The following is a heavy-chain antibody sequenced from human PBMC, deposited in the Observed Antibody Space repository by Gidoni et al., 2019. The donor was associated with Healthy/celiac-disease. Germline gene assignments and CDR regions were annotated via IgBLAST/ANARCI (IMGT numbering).Heavy chain of an antibody. CDR2: IWYDGSNK. CDR3: ARDRETTDWGGPIDY. CDR1: GFTFSSYG. Sequence: QVQLVESGGGVVQPGRSLRLSCAASGFTFSSYGMHWVRQAPGKGLEWVAVIWYDGSNKYYADSVKGRFTISRDNSKNTLYLQMNSLRAEDTAVYYCARDRETTDWGGPIDYWGQGTLVTVSS. V-gene: IGHV3-33*01. D-gene: IGHD7-27*01. J-gene: IGHJ4*02.